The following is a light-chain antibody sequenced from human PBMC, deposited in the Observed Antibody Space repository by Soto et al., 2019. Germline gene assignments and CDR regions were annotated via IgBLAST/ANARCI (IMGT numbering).Light chain of an antibody. Sequence: EMVMTQSPATLSVSPVERATLSCRASQSVSSNLAWYQQKPGQAPRLLIYGASTRATGIPARFGGSGSGTEFTLTISSLQSEDFAVYYCHQYNNWPQTFGQGTKVDI. CDR3: HQYNNWPQT. J-gene: IGKJ1*01. CDR1: QSVSSN. CDR2: GAS. V-gene: IGKV3-15*01.